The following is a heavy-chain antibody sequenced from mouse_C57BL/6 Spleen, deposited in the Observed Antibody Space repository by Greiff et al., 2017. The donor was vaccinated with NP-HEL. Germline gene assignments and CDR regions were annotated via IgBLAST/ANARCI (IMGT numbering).Heavy chain of an antibody. CDR3: ARRGYDSYYAMDY. V-gene: IGHV1-19*01. J-gene: IGHJ4*01. D-gene: IGHD2-13*01. CDR2: INPYNGGT. Sequence: EVQLQQSGPVLVKPGASVKMSCKASGYTFTDYYMNWVKQSHGKSLEWIGVINPYNGGTSYNQKFKGKATLTVDKSSSTAYMELNILTSEDSAVYDCARRGYDSYYAMDYWGQGTSVTVSS. CDR1: GYTFTDYY.